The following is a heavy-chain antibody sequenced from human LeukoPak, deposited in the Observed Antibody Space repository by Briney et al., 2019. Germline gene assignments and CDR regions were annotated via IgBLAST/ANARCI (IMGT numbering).Heavy chain of an antibody. J-gene: IGHJ6*02. D-gene: IGHD6-19*01. CDR3: ARVYASIAVAGRGYYYYYGMDV. CDR2: IYYSGST. CDR1: GGSISSSSYY. Sequence: SETLSLTCTVSGGSISSSSYYWGWIRQPPGKGLEWIGSIYYSGSTYYNPSLKSRATISVDTSKNQFSLKLSSVTAADTAVYYCARVYASIAVAGRGYYYYYGMDVWGQGTTVTVSS. V-gene: IGHV4-39*07.